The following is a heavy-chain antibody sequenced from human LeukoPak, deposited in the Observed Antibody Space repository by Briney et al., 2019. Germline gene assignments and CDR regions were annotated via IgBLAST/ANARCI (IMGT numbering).Heavy chain of an antibody. D-gene: IGHD1-26*01. J-gene: IGHJ4*02. CDR3: ASFPPLSRWELPYFDY. CDR2: ISGSGGST. V-gene: IGHV3-23*01. CDR1: GFTFSSYA. Sequence: PGGSLRLSCAASGFTFSSYAMSWVRQAPGKGLERVSAISGSGGSTYYADSVKGRFTISRDNSKNTLYLQMNSLRAEDTAVYYCASFPPLSRWELPYFDYWGQGTLVTVSS.